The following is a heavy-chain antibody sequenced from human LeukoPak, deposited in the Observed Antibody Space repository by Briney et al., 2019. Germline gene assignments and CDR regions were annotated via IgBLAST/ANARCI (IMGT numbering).Heavy chain of an antibody. CDR1: GFIFSNYW. Sequence: GGSLRLSCAASGFIFSNYWMSWVRQAPGKGLERVANIKLDGSEKNYVDSVKGRFTISRDNSKNTVYLQMNSLRPEDTAVYFCAKDFDSGGSYDGAHSWGQGALVTVSS. V-gene: IGHV3-7*03. CDR3: AKDFDSGGSYDGAHS. J-gene: IGHJ4*02. CDR2: IKLDGSEK. D-gene: IGHD3-22*01.